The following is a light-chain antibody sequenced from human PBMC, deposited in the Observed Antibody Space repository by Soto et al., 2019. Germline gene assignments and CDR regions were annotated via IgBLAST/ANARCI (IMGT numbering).Light chain of an antibody. J-gene: IGKJ4*01. CDR1: QSVSNY. CDR2: DAS. CDR3: QQRKSRLT. Sequence: DIVLTQSPATLSLSPGERATLSCRASQSVSNYLAWYQQKPGQAPRLLIYDASNRAPGITARFSGSASGADFSLTSSSLEPEDFAVYYCQQRKSRLTFGGGTKVEIK. V-gene: IGKV3-11*01.